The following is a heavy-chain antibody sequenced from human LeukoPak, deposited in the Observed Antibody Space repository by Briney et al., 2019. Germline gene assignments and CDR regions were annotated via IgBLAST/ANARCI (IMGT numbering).Heavy chain of an antibody. CDR3: ARDHSYYFGSETSTLDV. V-gene: IGHV4-30-4*01. D-gene: IGHD3-10*01. CDR2: IYYTGSV. J-gene: IGHJ6*02. CDR1: GAPICTAGYY. Sequence: SETLSLTCTVSGAPICTAGYYWTWIRQTPGEGLEWIGHIYYTGSVDYNPSLKSRLSISLDTSKNQFSLKLNSVTAADTAVYYCARDHSYYFGSETSTLDVWGQGTAVTVSS.